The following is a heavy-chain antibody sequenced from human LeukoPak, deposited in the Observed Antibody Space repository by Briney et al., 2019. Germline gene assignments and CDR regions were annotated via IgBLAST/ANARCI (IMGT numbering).Heavy chain of an antibody. Sequence: ASVKVSCKASGGTFTSYGISWVRQAPGQGLEWMGWISAYNGNTNYAQKLQGRVTMTRNTSISTAYMELSSLRSEDTAVYYCARGYNGIVGATTAAYWGQGTLVTVSS. CDR1: GGTFTSYG. J-gene: IGHJ4*02. V-gene: IGHV1-18*01. CDR3: ARGYNGIVGATTAAY. CDR2: ISAYNGNT. D-gene: IGHD1-26*01.